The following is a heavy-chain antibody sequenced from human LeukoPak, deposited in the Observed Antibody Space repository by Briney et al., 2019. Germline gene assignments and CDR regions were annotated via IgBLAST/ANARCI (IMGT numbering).Heavy chain of an antibody. CDR3: ARDDRSSTSCSRFFDY. CDR2: INPNSGGT. J-gene: IGHJ4*02. D-gene: IGHD2-2*01. CDR1: GYTFTGYY. V-gene: IGHV1-2*02. Sequence: GASVKVSCKASGYTFTGYYMHWVRQAPGQGLEWMGWINPNSGGTNYAQKFQGRVTMTRDTSISTAYMELSRLRSDDTAVYYCARDDRSSTSCSRFFDYWGQGTLVTVSS.